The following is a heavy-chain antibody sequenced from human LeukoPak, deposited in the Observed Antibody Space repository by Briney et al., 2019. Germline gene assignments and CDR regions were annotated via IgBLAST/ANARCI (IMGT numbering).Heavy chain of an antibody. CDR3: ARSGYSYEYGAFDI. CDR2: IYYTGST. V-gene: IGHV4-59*01. J-gene: IGHJ3*02. CDR1: GCSISSYY. Sequence: SETLSLTCTVSGCSISSYYWSWIRQPPGKGLEWIGYIYYTGSTNYIPSLKSRVTISVDTSKNQFSLKLSSVTAADTAVYYCARSGYSYEYGAFDIWGQGTMVTVSS. D-gene: IGHD5-18*01.